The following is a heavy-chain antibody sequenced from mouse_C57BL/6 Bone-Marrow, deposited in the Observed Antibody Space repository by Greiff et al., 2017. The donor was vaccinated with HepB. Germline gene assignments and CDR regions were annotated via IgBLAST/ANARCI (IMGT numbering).Heavy chain of an antibody. Sequence: EVKVVESGGGLVKPGGSLKLSCAASGFTFSDYGMHWVRQAPEKGLEWVAYISSGSSTIYYADTVKGRFTISRDNAKNTLFLQMTSLRSEDTAMYYCARPGGYPYYYAMDYWGQGTSVTVSS. CDR2: ISSGSSTI. V-gene: IGHV5-17*01. D-gene: IGHD2-2*01. CDR1: GFTFSDYG. J-gene: IGHJ4*01. CDR3: ARPGGYPYYYAMDY.